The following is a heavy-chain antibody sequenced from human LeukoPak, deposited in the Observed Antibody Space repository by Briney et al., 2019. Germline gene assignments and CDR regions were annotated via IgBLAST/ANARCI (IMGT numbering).Heavy chain of an antibody. V-gene: IGHV1-2*02. CDR2: INPNSGGT. CDR1: GYTFTGYY. J-gene: IGHJ6*03. Sequence: ASVKVSCKASGYTFTGYYMHWVRQAPGQGLEWMGWINPNSGGTNYAQKFRGRVTMTRDTSISTAYMELSRLRSDDTAVYYCARAGYDSSGYLYYYYYYMDVWGKGTTVTVSS. CDR3: ARAGYDSSGYLYYYYYYMDV. D-gene: IGHD3-22*01.